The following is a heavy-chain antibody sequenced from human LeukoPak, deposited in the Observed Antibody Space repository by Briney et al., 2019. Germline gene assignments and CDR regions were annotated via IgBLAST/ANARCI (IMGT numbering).Heavy chain of an antibody. CDR1: GYTFTSYG. D-gene: IGHD3-9*01. CDR2: ISAYNGNT. Sequence: ASVKVCCKASGYTFTSYGISWVRQAAGQGLEWMGWISAYNGNTNYAQTLQGRVTLTTDTSTSTDYMELRSLRSDDMAVYYFARYFDRESSMDYGGQGTLVTVSS. J-gene: IGHJ4*02. CDR3: ARYFDRESSMDY. V-gene: IGHV1-18*03.